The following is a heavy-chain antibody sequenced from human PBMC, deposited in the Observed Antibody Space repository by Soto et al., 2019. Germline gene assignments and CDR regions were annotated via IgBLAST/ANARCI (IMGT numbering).Heavy chain of an antibody. Sequence: GGSLRLSCAASGFTFSSYGMHWVRQAPGKGLEWVAVIWYDGSNKYYADSVKGRFTISRDNSKNTLYLQMNSLRAEDTAVYYCARDRQIRMMYCGGVGMDVWGKGTTLTVSS. CDR2: IWYDGSNK. CDR3: ARDRQIRMMYCGGVGMDV. V-gene: IGHV3-33*01. J-gene: IGHJ6*04. D-gene: IGHD2-21*01. CDR1: GFTFSSYG.